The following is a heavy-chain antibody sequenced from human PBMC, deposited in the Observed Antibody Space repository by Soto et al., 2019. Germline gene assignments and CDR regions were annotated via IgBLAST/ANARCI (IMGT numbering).Heavy chain of an antibody. CDR1: SESFRGYY. V-gene: IGHV4-34*01. Sequence: TSENPSLTLGVYSESFRGYYFCGIRQPPGKGLEWIGEINHSGSTNYNPSLKRRGTISVDTSKKQFSLKLSSVTAADTAVYYCAGSIAAAGTWYFDYWGQGTLVTVSS. CDR3: AGSIAAAGTWYFDY. J-gene: IGHJ4*02. D-gene: IGHD6-13*01. CDR2: INHSGST.